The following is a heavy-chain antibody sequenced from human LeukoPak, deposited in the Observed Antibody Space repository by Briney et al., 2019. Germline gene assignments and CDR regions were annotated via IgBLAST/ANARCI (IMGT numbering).Heavy chain of an antibody. CDR1: GYTFTGYY. CDR2: INPNSGGT. Sequence: ASVKVSCKASGYTFTGYYVHWVRQAPGQGLEWMGRINPNSGGTNYAQKFQGRVTMTRDTSISTVYMELSRLRSDDTAVYYCARVGYYESSGYYEYWGQGTLVTVSS. J-gene: IGHJ4*02. CDR3: ARVGYYESSGYYEY. V-gene: IGHV1-2*06. D-gene: IGHD3-22*01.